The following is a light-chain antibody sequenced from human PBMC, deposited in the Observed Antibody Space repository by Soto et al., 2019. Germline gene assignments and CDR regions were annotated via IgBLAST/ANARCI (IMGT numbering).Light chain of an antibody. CDR1: QSVLYSSNNKNY. Sequence: DIVMTQSPDSLAVSLGERATINCKSSQSVLYSSNNKNYLAWYQQKPGQPPKLLIYWASTRESGVPDRFSGSGSGTDFTLTISSLQAEDVAVYYCQQYYSTPRAFRQGTKVDI. CDR2: WAS. CDR3: QQYYSTPRA. V-gene: IGKV4-1*01. J-gene: IGKJ1*01.